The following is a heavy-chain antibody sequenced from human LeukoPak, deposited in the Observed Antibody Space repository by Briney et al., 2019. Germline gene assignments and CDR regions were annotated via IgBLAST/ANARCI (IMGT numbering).Heavy chain of an antibody. J-gene: IGHJ5*02. V-gene: IGHV1-69*13. Sequence: ASVKVSCKASGGTFSSYAISWVRQAPGQGLEWMGGIIPIFGTANYAQKFQGRVTITADESTSTAYMELSSLRSEDTAVYYCARSTAMVPSWFDPWGQGTLVTVSS. CDR3: ARSTAMVPSWFDP. CDR2: IIPIFGTA. CDR1: GGTFSSYA. D-gene: IGHD5-18*01.